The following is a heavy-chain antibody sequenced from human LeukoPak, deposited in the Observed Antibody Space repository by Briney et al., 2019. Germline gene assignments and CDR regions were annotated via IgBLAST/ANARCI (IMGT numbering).Heavy chain of an antibody. V-gene: IGHV3-23*01. Sequence: GGSLRLSCAVSGFTFSSEAMGWVRQLPGGGLEWVSTISPAGGTTYYAESMKGRFTISRDNAKNSLYLQMNSLRAEDTAVYYCARGYGSGSYYNVASKAFDYWGQGTLVTVSS. CDR3: ARGYGSGSYYNVASKAFDY. J-gene: IGHJ4*02. CDR1: GFTFSSEA. CDR2: ISPAGGTT. D-gene: IGHD3-10*01.